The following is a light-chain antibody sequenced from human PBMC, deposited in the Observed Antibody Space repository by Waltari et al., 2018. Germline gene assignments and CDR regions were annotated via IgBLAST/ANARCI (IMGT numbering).Light chain of an antibody. CDR1: QSISSY. Sequence: DIHMTQSPSSLSASVGDRVTITCRASQSISSYLNWYHQKPGKAPKLLIYAASSLQSGVPSRFSGSGSGTDFTLTISSLQPEDFATYYCQQSYSTPRNTFGQGTKLEIK. CDR3: QQSYSTPRNT. V-gene: IGKV1-39*01. J-gene: IGKJ2*01. CDR2: AAS.